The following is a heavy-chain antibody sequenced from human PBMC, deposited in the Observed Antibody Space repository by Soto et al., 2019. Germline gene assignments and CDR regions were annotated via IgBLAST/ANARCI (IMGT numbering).Heavy chain of an antibody. Sequence: QVQLQESGPGLVKPSQTLSLTCTVSGGSISSGGHYWSWIRQHPGKGLEWIGYIYYSGGTSYNPSLKSRVTISVDTSKNQFSLKLSSVTAADTAVYYCARALIAAAGLDYWGRGTLVTVSS. D-gene: IGHD6-13*01. J-gene: IGHJ4*02. CDR2: IYYSGGT. V-gene: IGHV4-31*03. CDR1: GGSISSGGHY. CDR3: ARALIAAAGLDY.